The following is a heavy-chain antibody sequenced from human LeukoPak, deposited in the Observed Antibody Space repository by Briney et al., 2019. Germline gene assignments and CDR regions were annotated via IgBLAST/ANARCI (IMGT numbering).Heavy chain of an antibody. J-gene: IGHJ6*04. CDR1: GGTLSSYA. Sequence: PSVNVSCKVSGGTLSSYAISWVRPAPGQGLEWMGGITPIFGTANSAQKFQGRVPITGDESTSTAYVELSSLRSEDTAVYYCAGGGTDSSGWLNYYYGMDVWGKGTTVTVSS. D-gene: IGHD6-19*01. V-gene: IGHV1-69*13. CDR3: AGGGTDSSGWLNYYYGMDV. CDR2: ITPIFGTA.